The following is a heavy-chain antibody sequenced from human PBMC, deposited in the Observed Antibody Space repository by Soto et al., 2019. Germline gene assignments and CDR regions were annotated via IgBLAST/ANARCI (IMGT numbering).Heavy chain of an antibody. CDR3: ARESEDLTSNFDY. J-gene: IGHJ4*02. V-gene: IGHV3-21*01. Sequence: GGSLRLSCAASGFTFSRYSMNWVRQAPGKGLEWVSSISSTTNYIYYADSMKGRFTVSRDNAKNSVYLDMNSLSAEDTAVYYCARESEDLTSNFDYWGQGTLVTVS. CDR2: ISSTTNYI. CDR1: GFTFSRYS.